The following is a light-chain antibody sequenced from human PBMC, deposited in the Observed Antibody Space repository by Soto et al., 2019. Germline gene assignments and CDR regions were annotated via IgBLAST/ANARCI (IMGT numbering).Light chain of an antibody. CDR2: RAP. V-gene: IGKV1-5*03. CDR3: LQDYNYPLP. Sequence: IQMTQSPSTLSASVGDRVTITCRASENINMWLAWYQQKPGHAPRLLIQRAPGVERGVPSRLSGSGSGTDFTLTISSLQPEHFATDYCLQDYNYPLPFGGGTKVDIK. CDR1: ENINMW. J-gene: IGKJ4*01.